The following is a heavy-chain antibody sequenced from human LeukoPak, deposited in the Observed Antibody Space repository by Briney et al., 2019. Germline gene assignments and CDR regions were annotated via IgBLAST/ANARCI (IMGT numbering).Heavy chain of an antibody. J-gene: IGHJ4*02. CDR3: AADYGDPDTLDY. CDR1: GGSISTYY. D-gene: IGHD4/OR15-4a*01. Sequence: SETLSLTCTVSGGSISTYYWSWIRQPPGKGLEWMGYISYSGNTNYNPSLKSRVSLSVDTSKTQFSLRLSSVTAADTAVYYCAADYGDPDTLDYWGQGTHVTVSS. CDR2: ISYSGNT. V-gene: IGHV4-59*01.